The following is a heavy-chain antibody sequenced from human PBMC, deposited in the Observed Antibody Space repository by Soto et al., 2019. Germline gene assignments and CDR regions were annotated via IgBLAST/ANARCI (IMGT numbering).Heavy chain of an antibody. J-gene: IGHJ6*02. CDR1: GYTFTNYD. CDR2: INPNTGKT. Sequence: QVQLVQSGAEVKKPGASVKVSCKASGYTFTNYDINWVRQATGQGPEWMGWINPNTGKTGYAQKFQGRVTMTRNTSTSTAYMELTSLTSEDTAVFYCARNGRSWSPLSDYDYGMDVWGQGTMVTVSS. D-gene: IGHD6-13*01. CDR3: ARNGRSWSPLSDYDYGMDV. V-gene: IGHV1-8*01.